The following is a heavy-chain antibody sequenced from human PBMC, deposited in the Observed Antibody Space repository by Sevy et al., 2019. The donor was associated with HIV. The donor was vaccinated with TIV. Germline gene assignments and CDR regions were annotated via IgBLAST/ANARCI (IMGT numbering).Heavy chain of an antibody. D-gene: IGHD3-10*01. V-gene: IGHV3-9*03. CDR3: AKDSVGEWFGELLS. CDR2: ISCNSGSI. J-gene: IGHJ4*02. CDR1: GFTFGDYA. Sequence: GGSLRLSCAASGFTFGDYAMHWVRQAPGKGLEWVSGISCNSGSIGYADSVKGRFTISRDNAKNSLYLQMNSLRAEDMDLYYCAKDSVGEWFGELLSWGQGTLVTVSS.